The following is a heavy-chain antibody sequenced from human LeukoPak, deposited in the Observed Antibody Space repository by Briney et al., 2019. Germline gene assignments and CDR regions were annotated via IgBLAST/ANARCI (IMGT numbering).Heavy chain of an antibody. CDR3: ARRIAVAGLYWFDP. D-gene: IGHD6-19*01. CDR2: IYYSGST. Sequence: SETQSLTCTVSGGSISSSSYYWGWIRQPPGKGLEWIGSIYYSGSTYYNPSLKSRVTISVDTSKNQFSLKLSSVTAADTAVYYCARRIAVAGLYWFDPWGQGTLVTVSS. CDR1: GGSISSSSYY. J-gene: IGHJ5*02. V-gene: IGHV4-39*01.